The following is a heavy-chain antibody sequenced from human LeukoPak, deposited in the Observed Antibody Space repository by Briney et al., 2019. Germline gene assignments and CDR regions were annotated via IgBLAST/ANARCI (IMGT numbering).Heavy chain of an antibody. Sequence: GGSLRLFCTASGFTFGDYALTWVRQAPGEELEWVGFIRSKAYGGTTEYAASVKGRFTISRDDSKSIAYLQLNSLKTEDTAVYYCTRGNYDTSGYYLPSGYWGQETLVTVSS. CDR2: IRSKAYGGTT. D-gene: IGHD3-22*01. V-gene: IGHV3-49*04. CDR3: TRGNYDTSGYYLPSGY. J-gene: IGHJ4*02. CDR1: GFTFGDYA.